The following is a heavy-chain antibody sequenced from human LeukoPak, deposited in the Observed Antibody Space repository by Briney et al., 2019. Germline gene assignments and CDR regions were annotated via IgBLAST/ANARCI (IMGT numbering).Heavy chain of an antibody. V-gene: IGHV4-61*02. CDR2: MYTSGST. CDR1: GGSISSGSYY. Sequence: PSQTLSLTCTVSGGSISSGSYYWSWIRQPAGKGLEWIGRMYTSGSTNYNPSLKSRVTISGATSKNQFSLKLNSMTAADTAVYYCARERWSNWFDPWGQGTLVTVSS. CDR3: ARERWSNWFDP. J-gene: IGHJ5*02. D-gene: IGHD2-15*01.